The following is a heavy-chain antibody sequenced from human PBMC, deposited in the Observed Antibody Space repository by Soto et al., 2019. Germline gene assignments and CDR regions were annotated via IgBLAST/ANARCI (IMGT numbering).Heavy chain of an antibody. CDR3: ARVDWGYWYFDL. V-gene: IGHV4-61*01. Sequence: QVQLQESGPGLVKPSETLSLTCTVSGVSVSSGTYYWSWVLQPPGRGLEWIGFYAYSGSTDYNPSLKRRVTLSVYTSKNQYIQKVASVPAADTPVYSCARVDWGYWYFDLCGRGNQVT. CDR1: GVSVSSGTYY. J-gene: IGHJ2*01. D-gene: IGHD3-9*01. CDR2: YAYSGST.